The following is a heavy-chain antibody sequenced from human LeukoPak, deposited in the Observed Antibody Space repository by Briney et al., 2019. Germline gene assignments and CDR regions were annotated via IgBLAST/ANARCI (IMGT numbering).Heavy chain of an antibody. CDR2: INRDGSTT. J-gene: IGHJ4*02. V-gene: IGHV3-74*03. CDR1: GFTFSIYW. CDR3: ARDKKSGESSEIDY. Sequence: GGSLRLSCAASGFTFSIYWVHWVRHAPGKGLVWVSRINRDGSTTKYADSVKGRFTVSRDNAKNTLNLQMNSLRAEDTAVYYCARDKKSGESSEIDYWGQGTLVTVSS. D-gene: IGHD3-10*01.